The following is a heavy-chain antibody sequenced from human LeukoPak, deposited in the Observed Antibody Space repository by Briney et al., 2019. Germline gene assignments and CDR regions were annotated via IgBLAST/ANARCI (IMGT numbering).Heavy chain of an antibody. V-gene: IGHV3-30*03. CDR1: GFTFSSYG. CDR3: ARDPSGSYYLIFDY. D-gene: IGHD1-26*01. Sequence: GGSLRLSCAASGFTFSSYGMHWVRQAPGKGLEWVAVISYDGSNKYYADSVKGRFTISRDNSKNTLYLQMNSLRAEDTAVYYCARDPSGSYYLIFDYWGQGTLVTVSS. CDR2: ISYDGSNK. J-gene: IGHJ4*02.